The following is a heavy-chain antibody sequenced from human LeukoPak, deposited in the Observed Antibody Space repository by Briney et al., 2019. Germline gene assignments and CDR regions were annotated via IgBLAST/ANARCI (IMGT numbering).Heavy chain of an antibody. CDR3: ARVTLLFLETFDF. D-gene: IGHD3-3*01. Sequence: SETLSLTCSVYGGSLNGYYWSWIRQPPGKGLEWIGEINHSGTTNYNPSLKSRVTMSLDTSKNQFSLRRNSVTAADMAVYYCARVTLLFLETFDFWGQGTLVTVSS. J-gene: IGHJ4*02. CDR1: GGSLNGYY. CDR2: INHSGTT. V-gene: IGHV4-34*01.